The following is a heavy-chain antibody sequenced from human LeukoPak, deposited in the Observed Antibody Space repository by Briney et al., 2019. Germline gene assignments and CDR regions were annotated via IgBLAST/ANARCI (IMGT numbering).Heavy chain of an antibody. Sequence: PGGSLRLSCAASGFTFSSYSMNWVRQAPGKGLEWVSSISSSSSYIYYADSVKGRFTISRDNAKNSLYLQMNSLRAEDTAVYYCARVGENQRAFDIWGQGTMVTVSS. CDR2: ISSSSSYI. CDR3: ARVGENQRAFDI. D-gene: IGHD1-14*01. V-gene: IGHV3-21*01. J-gene: IGHJ3*02. CDR1: GFTFSSYS.